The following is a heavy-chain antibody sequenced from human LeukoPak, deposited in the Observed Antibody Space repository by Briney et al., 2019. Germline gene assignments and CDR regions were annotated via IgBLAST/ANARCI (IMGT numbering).Heavy chain of an antibody. D-gene: IGHD3-16*01. CDR2: IYYTGRT. J-gene: IGHJ3*02. Sequence: SETLSLTCTVSGGSINNYYWSWIRQPPGKGLEWIGYIYYTGRTNYNPSLQSRVTMSVDTSKNQFSLKLWSVTAADTAVYYCARFEGSTWGDAFDIWGQGTMVTVSS. CDR3: ARFEGSTWGDAFDI. CDR1: GGSINNYY. V-gene: IGHV4-59*08.